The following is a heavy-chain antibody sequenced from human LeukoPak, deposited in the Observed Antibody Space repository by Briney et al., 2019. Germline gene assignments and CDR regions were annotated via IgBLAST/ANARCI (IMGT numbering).Heavy chain of an antibody. Sequence: GGSLRLSCAASGFTFSSYAMHWVRQAPGKGLEWVALILYDGSSKYYADSVKGRFTISRDNSKNTLYLQMNSLRAEDTAVYYCARGGSYLSAFDIWGQGTMVTVSS. CDR1: GFTFSSYA. J-gene: IGHJ3*02. V-gene: IGHV3-30*14. D-gene: IGHD1-26*01. CDR3: ARGGSYLSAFDI. CDR2: ILYDGSSK.